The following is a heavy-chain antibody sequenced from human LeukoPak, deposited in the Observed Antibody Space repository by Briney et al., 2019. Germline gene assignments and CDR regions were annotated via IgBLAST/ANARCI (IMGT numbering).Heavy chain of an antibody. CDR3: AREAYYDSSGRFEGAFDI. J-gene: IGHJ3*02. CDR2: IYHSGST. D-gene: IGHD3-22*01. Sequence: SQTLSLTCTVSGGSISSGGYYWSWIRQPPGKGLEWIGYIYHSGSTYYNPSLKSRVTISVDTSKNQFSLKLNSVTAADTAVYCAREAYYDSSGRFEGAFDIWGQGTMVTVSS. V-gene: IGHV4-30-2*01. CDR1: GGSISSGGYY.